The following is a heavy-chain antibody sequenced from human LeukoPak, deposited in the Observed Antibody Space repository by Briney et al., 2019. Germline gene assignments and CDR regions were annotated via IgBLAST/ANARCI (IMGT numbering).Heavy chain of an antibody. V-gene: IGHV4-39*06. J-gene: IGHJ4*01. CDR1: GDYIGRINYY. CDR3: ARDRDVDDFDS. CDR2: MSYSGHT. D-gene: IGHD2-15*01. Sequence: SETLSLTCTISGDYIGRINYYWGWIRQPPGKGLEWIVSMSYSGHTYYNPSHKSRVTTSIDTSKNQLTLNLKSVTAADTAVYYCARDRDVDDFDSWGHGTLVTVSS.